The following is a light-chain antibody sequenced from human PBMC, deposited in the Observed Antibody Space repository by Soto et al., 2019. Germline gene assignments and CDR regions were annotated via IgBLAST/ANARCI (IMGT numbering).Light chain of an antibody. CDR3: QQSGSSPRK. CDR2: GAS. J-gene: IGKJ1*01. Sequence: EIVLTQSPGTLSLSPGERATLSSRASQSISSSYLAWYQQRPGQAPRLLIYGASSRATGITDRFSGSGSGTDFTLTISRLEPEDFAVYFCQQSGSSPRKFGQGTKVEVK. CDR1: QSISSSY. V-gene: IGKV3-20*01.